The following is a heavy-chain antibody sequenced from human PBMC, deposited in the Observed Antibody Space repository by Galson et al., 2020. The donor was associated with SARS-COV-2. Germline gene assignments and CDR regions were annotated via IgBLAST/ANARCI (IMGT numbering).Heavy chain of an antibody. CDR2: INPNSGDT. V-gene: IGHV1-2*02. D-gene: IGHD2-8*01. J-gene: IGHJ6*02. CDR1: GYTFTGYY. CDR3: ARVGRQNGYYYGGMDV. Sequence: ASVKVSCKASGYTFTGYYMHWVRQAPGQGLEWMGWINPNSGDTNYAQKFQGRVTMTRDTSMSTAYMELSRLRSDDTAVYYCARVGRQNGYYYGGMDVWGQGTTVTVSS.